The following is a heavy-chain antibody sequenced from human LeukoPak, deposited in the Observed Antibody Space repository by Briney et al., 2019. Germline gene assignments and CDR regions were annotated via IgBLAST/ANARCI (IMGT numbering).Heavy chain of an antibody. V-gene: IGHV1-69*04. D-gene: IGHD2-15*01. CDR3: AREGPGTRARWWGGGSDDVEASKPYDY. CDR2: IVPILGIA. Sequence: ASVKVSCKASGGTFSSFAISWVRQAPGQGLEWMGRIVPILGIADYAQNFQGRVTITADKSTSTAYMELSSLQSEDTAVYYCAREGPGTRARWWGGGSDDVEASKPYDYWGQGTLVTVSS. CDR1: GGTFSSFA. J-gene: IGHJ4*01.